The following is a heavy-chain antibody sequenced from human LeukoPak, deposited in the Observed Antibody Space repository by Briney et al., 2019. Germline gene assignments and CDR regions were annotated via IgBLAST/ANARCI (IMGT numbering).Heavy chain of an antibody. V-gene: IGHV1-2*02. CDR3: AREHGVRGVNWFDP. J-gene: IGHJ5*02. CDR2: INPNSGGT. D-gene: IGHD3-10*01. CDR1: GYTFTGYY. Sequence: AASVKVSCKASGYTFTGYYMHWVRQAPGQGLEWMGWINPNSGGTNYAQKFQGRVTMTRDTSISTAYMELSRLRSDDTAVYYCAREHGVRGVNWFDPWGQGTLVTVSS.